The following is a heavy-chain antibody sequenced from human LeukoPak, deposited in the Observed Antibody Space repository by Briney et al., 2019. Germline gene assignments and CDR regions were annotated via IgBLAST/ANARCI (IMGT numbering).Heavy chain of an antibody. Sequence: ASVKVSCKASGGTFSSYIIGWVRQAPGQGLEWMGWISAYNGNTNYAQKLQGRVTMTTDTSTSTAYMELRSLRSDDTAVYYCARDDGPVGAAFDIWGQGTMVTVSS. V-gene: IGHV1-18*01. J-gene: IGHJ3*02. CDR1: GGTFSSYI. D-gene: IGHD1-26*01. CDR3: ARDDGPVGAAFDI. CDR2: ISAYNGNT.